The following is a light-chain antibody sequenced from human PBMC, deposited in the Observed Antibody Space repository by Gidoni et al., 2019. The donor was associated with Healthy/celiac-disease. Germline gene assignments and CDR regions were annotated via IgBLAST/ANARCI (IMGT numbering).Light chain of an antibody. V-gene: IGLV2-8*01. CDR1: SSDVGGYNS. CDR3: SSYAGSNNLV. J-gene: IGLJ2*01. Sequence: QSALTQPPSASGSPGQSVTISCTGTSSDVGGYNSVSWYQQHPGKAPKLMIYEVSKRPSGVPDRFSDSKSGNTASLTVSGLQAEDEADYYCSSYAGSNNLVFGGGTKLTVL. CDR2: EVS.